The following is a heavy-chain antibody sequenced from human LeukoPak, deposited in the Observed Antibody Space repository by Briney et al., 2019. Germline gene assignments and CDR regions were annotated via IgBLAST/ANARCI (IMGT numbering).Heavy chain of an antibody. CDR2: IIPIFGTA. V-gene: IGHV1-69*06. Sequence: SVKVSCKASGGTFSSYAISWVRQAPGQGLEWMGGIIPIFGTANYAQKFQGRVTMTEDTSTDTAYMELSSLRSEDTAVYYCATDQGLVVVAAALAFDIWGQGTMVTVSS. CDR1: GGTFSSYA. J-gene: IGHJ3*02. D-gene: IGHD2-15*01. CDR3: ATDQGLVVVAAALAFDI.